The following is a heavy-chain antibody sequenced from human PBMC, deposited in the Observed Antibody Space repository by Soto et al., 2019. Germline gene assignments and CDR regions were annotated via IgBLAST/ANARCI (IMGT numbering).Heavy chain of an antibody. J-gene: IGHJ4*02. V-gene: IGHV3-23*01. D-gene: IGHD6-6*01. CDR1: GFTFSSYA. CDR3: AKRSSSSTFDY. Sequence: EVQLLESGGGLVQPGESLRLSCAASGFTFSSYAMSWVRQAPGKGLEWVSVISGSDDSTYYAGSVKGRFTISRDNAKNTLYLQMNSLRAEDTAVYYCAKRSSSSTFDYRGQGTLVTVSS. CDR2: ISGSDDST.